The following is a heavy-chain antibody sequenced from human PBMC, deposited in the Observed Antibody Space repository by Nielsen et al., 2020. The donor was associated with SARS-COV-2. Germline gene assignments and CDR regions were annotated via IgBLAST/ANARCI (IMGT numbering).Heavy chain of an antibody. CDR2: INPSGGST. CDR3: ARASRPERIVVVPAANYYYYYMDV. V-gene: IGHV1-46*01. J-gene: IGHJ6*03. Sequence: ASVKVSCKASGYTFTSYYMHWMRQAPGQGLEWMGIINPSGGSTSYAQKFQGRVTMTRDTSTSTVYMELSSLRSEDTAVYYCARASRPERIVVVPAANYYYYYMDVWGKGTMVTVSS. CDR1: GYTFTSYY. D-gene: IGHD2-2*01.